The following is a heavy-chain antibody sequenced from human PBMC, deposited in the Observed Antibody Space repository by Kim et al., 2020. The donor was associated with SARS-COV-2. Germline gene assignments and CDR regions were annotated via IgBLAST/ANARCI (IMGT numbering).Heavy chain of an antibody. CDR3: ARLRIAAAGTGIYYFDY. CDR1: GGSISSYY. V-gene: IGHV4-59*13. CDR2: IYYSGST. J-gene: IGHJ4*02. Sequence: SETLSLTCTVSGGSISSYYWSWIRQPPGKGLEWIGYIYYSGSTNYNPSLKSRVTISVDTSKNQFSLKLSSVTAADTAVYYCARLRIAAAGTGIYYFDYWGQGTLVTVSS. D-gene: IGHD6-13*01.